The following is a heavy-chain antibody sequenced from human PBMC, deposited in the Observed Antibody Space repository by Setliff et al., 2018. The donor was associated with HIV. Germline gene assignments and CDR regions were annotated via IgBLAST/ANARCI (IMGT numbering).Heavy chain of an antibody. CDR1: EFIFSRYA. J-gene: IGHJ6*03. V-gene: IGHV3-30*07. Sequence: GGSLRLSCAASEFIFSRYAIYWVRQAPGKGLEWVAVISSDGSDKYYADSVKGRFTISRDNAKNSLYLQMNSLRAEDTAVYYCARAASYYYYMDVWGKGTTVTVSS. CDR2: ISSDGSDK. CDR3: ARAASYYYYMDV.